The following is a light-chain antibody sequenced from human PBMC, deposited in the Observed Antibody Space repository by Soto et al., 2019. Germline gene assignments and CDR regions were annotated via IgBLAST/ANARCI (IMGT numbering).Light chain of an antibody. CDR3: QQLNSYPL. J-gene: IGKJ3*01. Sequence: DIQLTQSPSFLSASVGDRVTITCRASQGISSYLAWYQQKPGKAPKLLIYAASTLQSGVPSRFSGSGYGTEVTLTISSLQPEYFATYYCQQLNSYPLFGPGTKVDIK. V-gene: IGKV1-9*01. CDR2: AAS. CDR1: QGISSY.